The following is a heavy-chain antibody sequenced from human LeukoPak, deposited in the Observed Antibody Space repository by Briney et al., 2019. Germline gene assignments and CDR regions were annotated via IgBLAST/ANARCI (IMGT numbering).Heavy chain of an antibody. J-gene: IGHJ4*02. CDR2: ISLSGLT. Sequence: SETLSLTCGVSGGSISNTNWWSWVRQPPGQGLEWIGEISLSGLTHYNQSLESRVTVSLDKPKNQPSLNLTSVTAADTAVYYCSRENGAFSPFGYWGQGILVTVLS. D-gene: IGHD2-8*01. CDR3: SRENGAFSPFGY. CDR1: GGSISNTNW. V-gene: IGHV4-4*02.